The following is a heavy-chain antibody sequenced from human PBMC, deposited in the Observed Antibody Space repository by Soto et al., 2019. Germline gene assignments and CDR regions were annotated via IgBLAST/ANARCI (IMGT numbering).Heavy chain of an antibody. Sequence: QVQLMQSGAEVKKPGASVKVSCRASGYSFTSYDINWVRQATGQGLEWMGWMDPKTGNTDYGQKFQGRVTMTRNTSISTAYMELSSLTSEDTAVYYCARGRGWRDYWGQGTLVTVSS. D-gene: IGHD6-19*01. CDR1: GYSFTSYD. CDR3: ARGRGWRDY. J-gene: IGHJ4*02. V-gene: IGHV1-8*01. CDR2: MDPKTGNT.